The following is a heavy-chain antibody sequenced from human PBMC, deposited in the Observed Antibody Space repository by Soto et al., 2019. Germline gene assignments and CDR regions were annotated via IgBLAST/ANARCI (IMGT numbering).Heavy chain of an antibody. CDR3: ARGSYYSGWA. CDR1: GDSVSSTSTA. Sequence: QVQLQQSGPGLVQPSQTLSLTCAISGDSVSSTSTAWSWIRQSPSRGLEWLGRTYYRSNWYTDYAVSVKSRITISPDTSKNQFSLQLNSVTPEDTAVYYCARGSYYSGWAWGQGTLVTVSS. CDR2: TYYRSNWYT. J-gene: IGHJ4*02. V-gene: IGHV6-1*01. D-gene: IGHD6-19*01.